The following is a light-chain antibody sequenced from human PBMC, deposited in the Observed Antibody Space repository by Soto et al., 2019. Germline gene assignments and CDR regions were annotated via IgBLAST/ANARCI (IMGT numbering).Light chain of an antibody. CDR1: TSDVGGFDY. CDR2: DVS. V-gene: IGLV2-14*03. Sequence: QSVLTQPASVSGSAGQSITISCTGTTSDVGGFDYVSWYQQHPGKAPKLMIYDVSNRPSGVSDRFSGSKSGNTASLTISGLQAEDEADYYCSSYTTTGTQVFGTGTKLTVL. CDR3: SSYTTTGTQV. J-gene: IGLJ1*01.